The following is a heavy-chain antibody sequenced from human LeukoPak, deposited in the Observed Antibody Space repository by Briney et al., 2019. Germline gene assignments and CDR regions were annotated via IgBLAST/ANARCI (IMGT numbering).Heavy chain of an antibody. CDR3: ASASKDYYDSSGYTTNYYYYMDV. Sequence: SVKVSCKASGGTFSSYAISWVRQAPGQGLEWMGGIIPIFGTANYAQKFQGRVTITTDESTSTAYMELSSLRSEDTAEYYCASASKDYYDSSGYTTNYYYYMDVWGKGTTVTVSS. CDR1: GGTFSSYA. V-gene: IGHV1-69*05. CDR2: IIPIFGTA. D-gene: IGHD3-22*01. J-gene: IGHJ6*03.